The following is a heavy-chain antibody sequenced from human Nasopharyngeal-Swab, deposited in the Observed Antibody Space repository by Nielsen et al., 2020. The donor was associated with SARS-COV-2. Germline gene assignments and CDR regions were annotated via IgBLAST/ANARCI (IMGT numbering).Heavy chain of an antibody. CDR3: AKRVLRWTGSFDY. D-gene: IGHD3-10*01. Sequence: GESLKISCEASGFTFSSYAMSWVRQAPGKGLEWVSAISGSGGSTYYADSVKGRFTISRDNSKNTLYLQMNSLRAEDTAVYYCAKRVLRWTGSFDYWGQGTLVTVSS. V-gene: IGHV3-23*01. CDR2: ISGSGGST. J-gene: IGHJ4*02. CDR1: GFTFSSYA.